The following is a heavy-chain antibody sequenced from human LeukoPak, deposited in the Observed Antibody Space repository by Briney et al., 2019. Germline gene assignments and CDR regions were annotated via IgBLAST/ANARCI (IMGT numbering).Heavy chain of an antibody. J-gene: IGHJ5*02. V-gene: IGHV1-18*01. Sequence: ASVKVSCKASGYTFTSYGISWVRQAPGQGLEWMGWISAYNGNTNYAQKLQGRVTMTTDTSTSTAYMELRSLRSDDTAVYYCARVTYSSSWYWVSGFDPWGQGTLVTVSP. CDR2: ISAYNGNT. CDR1: GYTFTSYG. D-gene: IGHD6-13*01. CDR3: ARVTYSSSWYWVSGFDP.